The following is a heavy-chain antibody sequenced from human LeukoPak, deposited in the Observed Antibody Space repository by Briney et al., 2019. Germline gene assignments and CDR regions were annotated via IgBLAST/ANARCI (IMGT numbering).Heavy chain of an antibody. D-gene: IGHD3-10*01. CDR1: GYSISSGYY. CDR3: ARGGSGSYYDYYFDY. V-gene: IGHV4-38-2*01. CDR2: IYHSGST. Sequence: SETLSLTCAVSGYSISSGYYWGWIRQPPGKGLEWIGSIYHSGSTYYNPSLKSQVTISVDTSKNQFSLKLSSVTAADTAVYYCARGGSGSYYDYYFDYWGQGTLVTVSS. J-gene: IGHJ4*02.